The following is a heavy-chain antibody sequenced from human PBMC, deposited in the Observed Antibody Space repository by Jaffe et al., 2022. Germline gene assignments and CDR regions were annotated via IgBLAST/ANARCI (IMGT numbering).Heavy chain of an antibody. Sequence: QVQLVESGGGVVQPGGSLRLSCAASGFTFSSYGMHWVRQAPGKGLEWVAFIRYDGSNKYYADSVKGRFTISRDNSKNTLYLQMNSLRAEDTAVYYCAKDPNYDILTGYRGTFDYWGQGTLVTVSS. CDR3: AKDPNYDILTGYRGTFDY. V-gene: IGHV3-30*02. CDR2: IRYDGSNK. J-gene: IGHJ4*02. D-gene: IGHD3-9*01. CDR1: GFTFSSYG.